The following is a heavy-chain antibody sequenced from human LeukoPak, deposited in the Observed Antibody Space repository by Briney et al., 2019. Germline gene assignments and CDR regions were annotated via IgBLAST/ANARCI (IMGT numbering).Heavy chain of an antibody. CDR3: AKDLTYYYVSTGYYFDY. Sequence: GGSLRLSCAASGFTFSSYAVSWVRQAPGKGLELVSGISGSGGTTYYADSVKGRFTISRDNSKNTLYLQLNSLRAEDTAIYYCAKDLTYYYVSTGYYFDYWGQGTQVTVSS. D-gene: IGHD3-22*01. V-gene: IGHV3-23*01. CDR1: GFTFSSYA. CDR2: ISGSGGTT. J-gene: IGHJ4*02.